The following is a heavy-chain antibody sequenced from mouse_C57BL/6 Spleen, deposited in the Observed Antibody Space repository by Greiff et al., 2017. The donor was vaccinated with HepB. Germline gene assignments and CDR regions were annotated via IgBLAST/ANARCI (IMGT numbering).Heavy chain of an antibody. D-gene: IGHD2-2*01. CDR3: TRRGSTMGTEDYFDY. CDR2: IDPETGGT. V-gene: IGHV1-15*01. Sequence: QVQLQQSGAELVRPGASVTLSCKASGYTFTDYEMHWVKQTPVHGLEWIGAIDPETGGTAYNQKFKGKAILTADKSSSTAYMELRSLTSEDSAVYYCTRRGSTMGTEDYFDYWGQGTTLTVSS. CDR1: GYTFTDYE. J-gene: IGHJ2*01.